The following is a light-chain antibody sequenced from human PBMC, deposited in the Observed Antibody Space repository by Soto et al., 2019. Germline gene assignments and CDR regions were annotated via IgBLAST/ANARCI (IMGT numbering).Light chain of an antibody. J-gene: IGKJ4*01. Sequence: DIQMTQSPSSVSAFVGDRVTITCRASQDISSWLAWYQQKPGKAPNLLIYVASSLQSGVPSRFSGSGSGTEFTLTISSLQPEDFATYYCQQANSFPLTFGGGTKVDIK. CDR2: VAS. V-gene: IGKV1D-12*01. CDR1: QDISSW. CDR3: QQANSFPLT.